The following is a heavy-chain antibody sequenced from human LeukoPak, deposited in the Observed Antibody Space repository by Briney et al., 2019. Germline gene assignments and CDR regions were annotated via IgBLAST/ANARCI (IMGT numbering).Heavy chain of an antibody. V-gene: IGHV1-18*01. D-gene: IGHD2-15*01. CDR1: GYTFTSYG. J-gene: IGHJ6*03. CDR2: ISAYNGNT. CDR3: ARYAPHCSGGSCYSVVDYYYYMDV. Sequence: ASVKVSCKASGYTFTSYGISWMRQAPGQGLEWMGWISAYNGNTNYAQKLQGRVTMTTDTSTSTAYMELRSLRSDDTAVYYCARYAPHCSGGSCYSVVDYYYYMDVWGKGTTVTVSS.